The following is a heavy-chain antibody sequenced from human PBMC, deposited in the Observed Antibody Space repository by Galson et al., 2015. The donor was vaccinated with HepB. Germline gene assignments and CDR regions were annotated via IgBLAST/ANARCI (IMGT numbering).Heavy chain of an antibody. D-gene: IGHD3-3*01. V-gene: IGHV1-24*01. Sequence: SVKVSCKASGYTFTGLSMRWVRQAPGQGLEWMGGFDPEDGETIYAQKFQGRVTMTADTSTDTAYMELSSLRSEDTAVYYCASTEDDCWSGYYIRPMDLWGQGTTVTVSS. CDR3: ASTEDDCWSGYYIRPMDL. CDR2: FDPEDGET. J-gene: IGHJ6*02. CDR1: GYTFTGLS.